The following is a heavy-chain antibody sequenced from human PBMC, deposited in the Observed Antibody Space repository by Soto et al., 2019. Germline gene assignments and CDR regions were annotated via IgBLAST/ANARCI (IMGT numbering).Heavy chain of an antibody. J-gene: IGHJ5*02. CDR1: GGSISSSSYH. CDR3: ARFNVVVVAPPSNWFDP. V-gene: IGHV4-39*01. Sequence: PSETLSLTCTVSGGSISSSSYHWGWIRQPPGKGLEWIGSIYYSGTTYYNPSLKSRVTISVDTSKNQFSLKLSSVTAADTAVYYCARFNVVVVAPPSNWFDPWGQGTLVTVSS. CDR2: IYYSGTT. D-gene: IGHD2-15*01.